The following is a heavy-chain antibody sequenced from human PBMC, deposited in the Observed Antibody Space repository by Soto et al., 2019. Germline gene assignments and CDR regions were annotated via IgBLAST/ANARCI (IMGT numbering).Heavy chain of an antibody. Sequence: QVQLRESGPGLVKPSQTLSLICTVSGGPMSSGDYYWTWIRQPPGKGLEWIGYIYYTGSSTYYNPSLKSRVTISVDTSKNQFSLKLSSVTAADTAVYYCASYYCSSTRCPGVDVWGQGTTVTVSS. J-gene: IGHJ6*02. V-gene: IGHV4-30-4*01. CDR3: ASYYCSSTRCPGVDV. D-gene: IGHD2-2*01. CDR1: GGPMSSGDYY. CDR2: IYYTGSST.